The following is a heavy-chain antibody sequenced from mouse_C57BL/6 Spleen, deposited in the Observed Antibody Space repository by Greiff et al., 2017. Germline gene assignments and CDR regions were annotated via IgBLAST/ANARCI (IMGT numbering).Heavy chain of an antibody. V-gene: IGHV1-63*01. Sequence: VQLQQSGAELVRPGTSVKMSCKASGYTFTNYWIGWAKQRPGHGLEWIGDIYPGGGYTNYNEKFKGKATLTADKSSSTAYMQFSSLTSEDSAIYYCARREIYYGNYDYAMDDWGQGTSVTVSS. CDR3: ARREIYYGNYDYAMDD. J-gene: IGHJ4*01. CDR1: GYTFTNYW. D-gene: IGHD2-1*01. CDR2: IYPGGGYT.